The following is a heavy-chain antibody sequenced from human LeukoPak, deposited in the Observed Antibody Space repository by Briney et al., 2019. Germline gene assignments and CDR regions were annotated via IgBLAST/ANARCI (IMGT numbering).Heavy chain of an antibody. Sequence: GGSLRLSCAASGFGFSTNPMSWVRQAPGKGLEWVSAISPDRTYYADSVKGRLTISRDNYKNTVDLHINSPRAEDTAIYYCVKEHVDRAFTRSFEIWGQGTVVTVSS. J-gene: IGHJ3*02. D-gene: IGHD3-10*01. V-gene: IGHV3-23*01. CDR3: VKEHVDRAFTRSFEI. CDR1: GFGFSTNP. CDR2: ISPDRT.